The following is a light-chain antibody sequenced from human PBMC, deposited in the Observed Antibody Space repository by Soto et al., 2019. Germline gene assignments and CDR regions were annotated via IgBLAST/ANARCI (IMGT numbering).Light chain of an antibody. CDR1: QSISSY. V-gene: IGKV1-39*01. Sequence: DIQMTQSPSSLSASLGDRFTITCRARQSISSYLNWYQQKPGKAPKLLIYAASSLQSGVPSRFRGSGSGTKFTLTIASLQPDDFATYYCQQYETFSGTFGPGTKVDIK. CDR3: QQYETFSGT. CDR2: AAS. J-gene: IGKJ1*01.